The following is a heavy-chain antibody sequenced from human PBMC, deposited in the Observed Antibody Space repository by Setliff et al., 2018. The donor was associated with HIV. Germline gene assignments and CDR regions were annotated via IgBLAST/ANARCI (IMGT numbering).Heavy chain of an antibody. D-gene: IGHD3-10*01. CDR1: GGTFSSYA. J-gene: IGHJ6*03. V-gene: IGHV1-69*05. Sequence: SVKVSCKASGGTFSSYAISWVRQAPGQGLEWMGGIIPSFGTANYAQKFQGRVTITTDESTSTAYMELSSLRSEDTAVYYCARGGYYYGSAVYYMDVWGKGTTVTVSS. CDR3: ARGGYYYGSAVYYMDV. CDR2: IIPSFGTA.